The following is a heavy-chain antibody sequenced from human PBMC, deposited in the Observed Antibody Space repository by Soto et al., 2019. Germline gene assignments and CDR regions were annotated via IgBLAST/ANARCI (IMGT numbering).Heavy chain of an antibody. CDR2: IIPILGIA. J-gene: IGHJ4*02. D-gene: IGHD3-22*01. V-gene: IGHV1-69*08. CDR1: GGTFSSYT. CDR3: AREGDSSGYYDY. Sequence: QVQLVQSGAEVKKPGSSVKVSCKASGGTFSSYTISWVRQAPGQGLEWMGRIIPILGIANYAQKFQGRVTIXAXRSTSTAYMELSSLRSEDTAVYYCAREGDSSGYYDYWGQGTLVTVSS.